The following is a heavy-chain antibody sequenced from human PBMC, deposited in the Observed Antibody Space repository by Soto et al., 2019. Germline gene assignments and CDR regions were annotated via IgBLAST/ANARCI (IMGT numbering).Heavy chain of an antibody. CDR3: TKSSVHCSGGSCFDF. Sequence: EVQLLESGGGFIQSGGSLSLSCAASGFTFSSYAMSWVRQAPGKRLEWLSLISGSGATTYYADYVKGRLIVSRDKSKNTVYLRMNSLRADDTALYYCTKSSVHCSGGSCFDFWGQGTLVTVSS. J-gene: IGHJ5*01. CDR2: ISGSGATT. D-gene: IGHD2-15*01. V-gene: IGHV3-23*01. CDR1: GFTFSSYA.